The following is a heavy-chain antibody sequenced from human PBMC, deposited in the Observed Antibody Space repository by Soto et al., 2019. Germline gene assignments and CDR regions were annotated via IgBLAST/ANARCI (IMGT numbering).Heavy chain of an antibody. CDR3: ARVPSRIAVAGKGCWFDP. Sequence: LSLTCTVSGGSISSYYWSWIRQPPGKGLEWIGYIYYSGSTNYNPSLKSRVTISVDTSKNQFSLKLSSVTAADTAVYYCARVPSRIAVAGKGCWFDPWGQGTLVTVSS. J-gene: IGHJ5*02. D-gene: IGHD6-19*01. V-gene: IGHV4-59*01. CDR2: IYYSGST. CDR1: GGSISSYY.